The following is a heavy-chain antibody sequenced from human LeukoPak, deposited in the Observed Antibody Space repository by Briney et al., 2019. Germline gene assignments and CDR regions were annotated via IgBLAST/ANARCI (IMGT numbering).Heavy chain of an antibody. CDR2: IIPIFGTA. CDR3: AIKLYSSSWYYYFQH. Sequence: SVKVSCKASGGTFSSYAISWVRQAPGQGLEWMGGIIPIFGTANYAQKFQGRVTITADESTSTAYMELSSLRSEDTAVYYCAIKLYSSSWYYYFQHWGQGTLVTVSS. CDR1: GGTFSSYA. J-gene: IGHJ1*01. V-gene: IGHV1-69*01. D-gene: IGHD6-13*01.